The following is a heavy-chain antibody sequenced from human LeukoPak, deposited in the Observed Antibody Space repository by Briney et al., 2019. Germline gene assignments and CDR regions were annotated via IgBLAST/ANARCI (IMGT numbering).Heavy chain of an antibody. J-gene: IGHJ6*03. CDR3: ARAVLVDYNYYSMDV. CDR1: EFTFDDYG. V-gene: IGHV3-20*04. CDR2: INWNGDST. Sequence: GGSLRLSCAASEFTFDDYGMSWVRQAPGKGLEWVSGINWNGDSTSYAASVKGRFTISRDNAKNCLYLQMNSLRGEDTALYYCARAVLVDYNYYSMDVWGKGTTVTVSS. D-gene: IGHD2-15*01.